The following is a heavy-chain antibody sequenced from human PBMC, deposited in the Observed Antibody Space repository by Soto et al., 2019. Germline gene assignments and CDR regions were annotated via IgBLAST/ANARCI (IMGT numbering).Heavy chain of an antibody. CDR1: GFTFSSNN. D-gene: IGHD1-26*01. Sequence: EVRVVESGGGLVQPGGSLRLSCEASGFTFSSNNLNWVRQAPGKGLEWVSYISFSSSNIYYADSVKGRFTISRDNAKNSLYLQMNSLRDEDTAVYYCARAPGESGSYYGFFDNWGQGTLVTVSS. CDR2: ISFSSSNI. V-gene: IGHV3-48*02. J-gene: IGHJ4*02. CDR3: ARAPGESGSYYGFFDN.